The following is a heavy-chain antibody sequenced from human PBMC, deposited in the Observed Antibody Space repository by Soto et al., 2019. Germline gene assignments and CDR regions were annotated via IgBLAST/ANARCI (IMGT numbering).Heavy chain of an antibody. J-gene: IGHJ6*02. V-gene: IGHV2-5*01. CDR3: AHSMCFSTSCNYYYYYGMDV. Sequence: QITLKESGPTLVEPTQTLTLTCTFSGFSLATSGVAVGWVRQPPGKALEWLALIYWNDDERYNPSLNSRLTIAKDTSKNQVALTMTNMYPVDTATYYCAHSMCFSTSCNYYYYYGMDVWGQGTTVIVSS. CDR1: GFSLATSGVA. D-gene: IGHD2-2*01. CDR2: IYWNDDE.